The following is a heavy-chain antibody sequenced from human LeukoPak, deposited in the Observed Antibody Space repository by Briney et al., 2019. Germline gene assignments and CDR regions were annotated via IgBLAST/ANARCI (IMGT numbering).Heavy chain of an antibody. V-gene: IGHV4-34*01. J-gene: IGHJ4*02. Sequence: SETLSLTCAVYGGSFSGYYWSWIRQPPGKGLEWIGYIYNSGGTYYNPSLKSRVSISVDTSKNQFSLKLTSVTAADTAVYYCARQFAYWGQGTLVTVSS. CDR2: IYNSGGT. CDR3: ARQFAY. CDR1: GGSFSGYY.